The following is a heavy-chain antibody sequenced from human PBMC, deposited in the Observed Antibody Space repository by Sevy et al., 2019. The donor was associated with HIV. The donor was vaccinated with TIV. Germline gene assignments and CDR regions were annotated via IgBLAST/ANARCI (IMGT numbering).Heavy chain of an antibody. V-gene: IGHV3-33*01. Sequence: GGSLRLSCAASGFTFSTYGMHWVRQAPGKGLEWVAVMWFDGSDTYYADSVKGRFTISRDIAKNTLHLQMNSLRAEDTAVYYCARDLEFYDYGDYGPAFMPDYWGQGTLVTVSS. CDR2: MWFDGSDT. CDR3: ARDLEFYDYGDYGPAFMPDY. CDR1: GFTFSTYG. D-gene: IGHD4-17*01. J-gene: IGHJ4*02.